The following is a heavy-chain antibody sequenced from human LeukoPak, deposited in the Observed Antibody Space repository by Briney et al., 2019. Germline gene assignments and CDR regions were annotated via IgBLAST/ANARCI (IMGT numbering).Heavy chain of an antibody. Sequence: PGGSLRLFCTASGFAFFNHWMHWVRQAPGKGLVWVSRIDGDGSTTDYADSVQGRATISRDNAKNTLYLQMNRLRADDTAVYYCVRGVNAAGSNWGQGALVSVSS. CDR3: VRGVNAAGSN. CDR2: IDGDGSTT. J-gene: IGHJ4*02. V-gene: IGHV3-74*01. D-gene: IGHD2-15*01. CDR1: GFAFFNHW.